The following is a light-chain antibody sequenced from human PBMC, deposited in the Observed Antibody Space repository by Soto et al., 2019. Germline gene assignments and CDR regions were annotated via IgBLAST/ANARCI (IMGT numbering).Light chain of an antibody. J-gene: IGKJ5*01. CDR1: QSVASS. CDR3: QQYNNWPPWT. V-gene: IGKV3-15*01. CDR2: GAS. Sequence: ERVMTQSPATLSAAPGERVTLSCRASQSVASSVAWYQQKPGQAPRLILYGASTRATGFPARFSGSGSGTEFTLTISSLQSEDFAVYYCQQYNNWPPWTFGQGTRLEI.